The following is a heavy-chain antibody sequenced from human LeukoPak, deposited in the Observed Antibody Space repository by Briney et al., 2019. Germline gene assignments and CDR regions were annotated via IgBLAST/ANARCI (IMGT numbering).Heavy chain of an antibody. CDR1: GGTSSSYA. CDR2: IIPIFGTA. CDR3: ARGYCSSTSCYTGNVYFDY. V-gene: IGHV1-69*13. J-gene: IGHJ4*02. D-gene: IGHD2-2*02. Sequence: ASVKVSCKASGGTSSSYAISWVRQAPGQGLEWMGGIIPIFGTANYAQKFQGRVTITADESTSTAYMELSSLRSEDTAVYYCARGYCSSTSCYTGNVYFDYWGQGTLVTVSS.